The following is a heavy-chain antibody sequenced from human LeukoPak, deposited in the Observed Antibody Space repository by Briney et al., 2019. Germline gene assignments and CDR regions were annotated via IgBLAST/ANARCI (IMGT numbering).Heavy chain of an antibody. V-gene: IGHV4-34*01. CDR2: INHSGST. CDR3: ARGPRRGIAAHKGGDY. CDR1: GGSFSGYY. J-gene: IGHJ4*02. D-gene: IGHD6-6*01. Sequence: PSETLSLTCAVYGGSFSGYYWSWIRQPPGKGLEWIGEINHSGSTDYNPSLKSRVTISVDTSKNQFSLKLSSVTAADTAVYYCARGPRRGIAAHKGGDYWGQGTLVTVSS.